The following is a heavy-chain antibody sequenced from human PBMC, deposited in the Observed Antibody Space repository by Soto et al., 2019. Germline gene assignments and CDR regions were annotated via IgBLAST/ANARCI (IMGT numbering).Heavy chain of an antibody. CDR2: IRSKANSYAT. D-gene: IGHD3-10*01. Sequence: PGGSLRLSCAASGFTFSGSAMHWVRQASGKGLEWVGRIRSKANSYATAYAASVKGRFTISRDDSKNTAYLQMNSLKTEDTAVYYCTRNLLWFGESPPRGPHWGQGTLVTVSS. J-gene: IGHJ4*02. CDR1: GFTFSGSA. V-gene: IGHV3-73*01. CDR3: TRNLLWFGESPPRGPH.